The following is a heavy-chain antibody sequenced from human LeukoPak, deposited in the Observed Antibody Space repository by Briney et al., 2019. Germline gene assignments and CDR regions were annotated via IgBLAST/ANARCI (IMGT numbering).Heavy chain of an antibody. J-gene: IGHJ5*02. D-gene: IGHD6-13*01. V-gene: IGHV1-46*01. CDR1: GYTFTSFY. Sequence: GASVKVSCKASGYTFTSFYLHWVRQAPGQGLEWMGIINPSGGSTGYAQKFHDRVTMTRDTSTSTVYMEVSSLRSEDTAVYYCARGDRAAAGIVGDNRFDPWSQGTLVTVSS. CDR3: ARGDRAAAGIVGDNRFDP. CDR2: INPSGGST.